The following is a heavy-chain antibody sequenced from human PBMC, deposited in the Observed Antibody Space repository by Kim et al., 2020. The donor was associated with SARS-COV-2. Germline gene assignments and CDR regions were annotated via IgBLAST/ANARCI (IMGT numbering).Heavy chain of an antibody. CDR3: ARRRDITVADTGYFDL. J-gene: IGHJ2*01. CDR2: IYYSGST. D-gene: IGHD6-19*01. CDR1: GGSISSNSYY. V-gene: IGHV4-39*07. Sequence: SETLSLTCTVSGGSISSNSYYWGWIRQPPGKGLEWIGSIYYSGSTYYNSSLKSRVTISADTSKNEFSLKLSSVTAADTAVYYCARRRDITVADTGYFDLWGRGTLVTVSS.